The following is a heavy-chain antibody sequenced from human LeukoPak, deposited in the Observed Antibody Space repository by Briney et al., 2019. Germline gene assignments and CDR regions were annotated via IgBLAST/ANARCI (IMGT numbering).Heavy chain of an antibody. V-gene: IGHV3-53*01. CDR3: ARYSSIFGVVSNSN. Sequence: GGSLRLSCAASGFTFSSNYMSWVRQAPGKGLEWVSVIYNGGNTYYADSVKGRFTISRDNSKNTLYLQMNSLRAEDTAVYYCARYSSIFGVVSNSNWGQGTLVTVSS. J-gene: IGHJ4*02. CDR1: GFTFSSNY. CDR2: IYNGGNT. D-gene: IGHD3-3*01.